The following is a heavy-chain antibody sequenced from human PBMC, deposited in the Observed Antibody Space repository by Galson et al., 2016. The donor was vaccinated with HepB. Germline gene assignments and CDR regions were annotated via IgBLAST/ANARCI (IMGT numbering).Heavy chain of an antibody. V-gene: IGHV1-46*01. CDR3: ASEGSYCSSTSCYHWFDP. J-gene: IGHJ5*02. D-gene: IGHD2-2*01. CDR2: INPSSGST. Sequence: SVKVSCKASRYTFTSYYMHWVRQAPGQGLEWMGVINPSSGSTSYAQRFQGRVTMTRDTSTSTVYMELSSLRSEDTAVYYCASEGSYCSSTSCYHWFDPWGLGILVTVSS. CDR1: RYTFTSYY.